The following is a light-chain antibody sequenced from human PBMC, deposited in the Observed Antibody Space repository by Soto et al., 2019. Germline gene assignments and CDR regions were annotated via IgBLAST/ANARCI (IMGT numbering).Light chain of an antibody. CDR2: GAS. Sequence: ETVMTQSPATLSVSPGERATLSCKASQSVSSNLAWYQQKPGQAPRLLIYGASTRATGIPARFSGSGSGTEFTLTISSLQSEDFAVYYCQQYNNWPPLWTFGQGTKVEIK. J-gene: IGKJ1*01. CDR3: QQYNNWPPLWT. CDR1: QSVSSN. V-gene: IGKV3-15*01.